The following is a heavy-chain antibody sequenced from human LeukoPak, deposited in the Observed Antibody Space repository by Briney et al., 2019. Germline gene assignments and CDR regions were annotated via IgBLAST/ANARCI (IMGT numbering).Heavy chain of an antibody. D-gene: IGHD3-22*01. CDR3: AREWFYFDY. Sequence: PGGSLRLSCAASGFTFSSYSMNWVRQAPGKGLEWASYIRGSSSTIYYADSVKGRFTVSRDNAKNSLYLQMNSLRAEDTAVYYCAREWFYFDYWGQGSLVTVSS. J-gene: IGHJ4*02. CDR2: IRGSSSTI. V-gene: IGHV3-48*01. CDR1: GFTFSSYS.